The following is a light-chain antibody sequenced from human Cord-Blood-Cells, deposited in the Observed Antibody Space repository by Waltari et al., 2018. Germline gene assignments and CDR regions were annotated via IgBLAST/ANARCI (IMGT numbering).Light chain of an antibody. Sequence: EIVLTQSPGTLSLSPGERATLSCRASQRVSRSYLAWYQQKPGQAPRLLIYGASSRATGIPDRFSGSGSGTDFTLTISRLEPEDFAVYYCQQYGSSPPWTFGQGTKVEIK. CDR2: GAS. J-gene: IGKJ1*01. V-gene: IGKV3-20*01. CDR1: QRVSRSY. CDR3: QQYGSSPPWT.